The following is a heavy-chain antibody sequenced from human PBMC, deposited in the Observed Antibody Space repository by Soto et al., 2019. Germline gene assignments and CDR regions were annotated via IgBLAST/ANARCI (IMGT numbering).Heavy chain of an antibody. CDR2: ISGSGGST. V-gene: IGHV3-23*01. Sequence: GGSLRLSCAASGFTFSSYAMSWVRQAPGKGLEWVSAISGSGGSTYYADSVKGRFTISRDNSKNTLYLQMNSLRAEDTAVYYCAKSTRSGSYYLGWYFDLWGRGTLVTVSS. J-gene: IGHJ2*01. CDR3: AKSTRSGSYYLGWYFDL. CDR1: GFTFSSYA. D-gene: IGHD3-10*01.